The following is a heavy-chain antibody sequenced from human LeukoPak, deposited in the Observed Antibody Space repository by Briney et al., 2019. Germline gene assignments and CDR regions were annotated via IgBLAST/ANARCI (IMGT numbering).Heavy chain of an antibody. D-gene: IGHD1-26*01. CDR2: INHSGST. J-gene: IGHJ3*02. CDR3: ASLPRGSYYFGSRDAFDI. Sequence: ETLSLTCAVYGGSFSGYYWSWIRQPPGKGLEWIGEINHSGSTNYNPSLKSRVTISVDTSKNQFSLKLSSVTAADTAVYYCASLPRGSYYFGSRDAFDIWGQGTMVTVSS. CDR1: GGSFSGYY. V-gene: IGHV4-34*01.